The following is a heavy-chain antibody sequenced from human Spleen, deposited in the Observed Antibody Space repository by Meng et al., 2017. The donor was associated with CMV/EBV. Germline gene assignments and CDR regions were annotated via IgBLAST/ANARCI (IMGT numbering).Heavy chain of an antibody. V-gene: IGHV1-2*02. CDR1: GYTFTGFF. J-gene: IGHJ3*02. D-gene: IGHD4-17*01. CDR3: ARGGYYSLDPFDM. CDR2: INCNSGDT. Sequence: ASVKVSCKASGYTFTGFFIHWVRQAPGQGLEWMGWINCNSGDTNYAQKFHGRVTMTRDTSISTAYMELSRLRSDDTAVYYCARGGYYSLDPFDMWGQGTMVTVSS.